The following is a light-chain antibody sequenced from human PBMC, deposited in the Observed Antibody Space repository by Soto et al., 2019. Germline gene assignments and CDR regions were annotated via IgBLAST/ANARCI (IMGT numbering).Light chain of an antibody. V-gene: IGKV3-11*01. CDR3: QQRSIWPPLT. Sequence: EIVLTQSPATLSLSPGDRATLSCRASQSVSSYLAWYQQKPGQAPRLLIYDASNRATGIPARFSGSGSGTEFTLTISSLEPEDFAVYFCQQRSIWPPLTFGGGTKVEIK. J-gene: IGKJ4*01. CDR1: QSVSSY. CDR2: DAS.